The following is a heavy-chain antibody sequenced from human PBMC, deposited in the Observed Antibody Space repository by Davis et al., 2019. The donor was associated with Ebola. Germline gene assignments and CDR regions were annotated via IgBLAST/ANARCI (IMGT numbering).Heavy chain of an antibody. CDR3: ARDTRGNYYYYYYGMDV. CDR2: ISSSGSTI. D-gene: IGHD1-7*01. V-gene: IGHV3-11*01. Sequence: PGGSLRLSCAASGFTFSDYYMSWIRQAPGKGLEWVSYISSSGSTIYYADSVKGRFTISRDNAKNSLYLQMNSLRAEDTAVYYCARDTRGNYYYYYYGMDVWGQGTTVTVSS. J-gene: IGHJ6*02. CDR1: GFTFSDYY.